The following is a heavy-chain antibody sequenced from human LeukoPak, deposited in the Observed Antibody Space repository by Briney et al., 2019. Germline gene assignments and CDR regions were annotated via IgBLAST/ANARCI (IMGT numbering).Heavy chain of an antibody. CDR2: ISPSGNSK. CDR3: VRDFLGESGAGGY. V-gene: IGHV3-21*01. Sequence: GGSLRPSCATSTFTFSSYTMNWVRQAPGKGLEWVSSISPSGNSKYHADSVKGRFTISRDNAENSLYMQMNSLRAEDTGVYYCVRDFLGESGAGGYWGQGTLVTVSS. CDR1: TFTFSSYT. J-gene: IGHJ4*02. D-gene: IGHD3-10*01.